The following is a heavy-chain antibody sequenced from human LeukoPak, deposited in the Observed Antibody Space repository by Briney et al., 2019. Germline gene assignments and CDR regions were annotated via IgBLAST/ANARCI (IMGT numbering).Heavy chain of an antibody. J-gene: IGHJ4*02. CDR1: GGTFSSYA. CDR2: ISAYNGNT. V-gene: IGHV1-18*01. D-gene: IGHD3-10*01. CDR3: ARDQGRYYYGSGSYYY. Sequence: ASVKVSCKASGGTFSSYAISWVRQAPGQGLEWMGWISAYNGNTNYAQKLQGRVTMTTDTSTSTAYMELRSLRSDDTAVYYCARDQGRYYYGSGSYYYWGQGTLVTVSS.